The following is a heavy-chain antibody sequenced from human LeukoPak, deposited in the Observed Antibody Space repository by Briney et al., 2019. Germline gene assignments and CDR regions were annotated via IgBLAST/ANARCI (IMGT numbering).Heavy chain of an antibody. CDR2: ISYDGSNK. J-gene: IGHJ6*04. CDR1: GFTFSSYG. D-gene: IGHD3-10*01. V-gene: IGHV3-30*03. CDR3: ASGSLGYYYGMDV. Sequence: GGSLRLSCAASGFTFSSYGMHWVRQAPGKGLEGVAVISYDGSNKYYADSVKGRFTISRDNSKNTLYLQMNSLRAEDTAVYYCASGSLGYYYGMDVWGKGTTVTVSS.